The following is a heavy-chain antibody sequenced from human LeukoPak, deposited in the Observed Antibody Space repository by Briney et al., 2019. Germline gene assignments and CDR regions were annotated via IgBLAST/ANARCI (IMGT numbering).Heavy chain of an antibody. CDR2: ISGHGDRT. J-gene: IGHJ1*01. V-gene: IGHV3-23*01. Sequence: GGSLRLSCAASGFTFSSYAMNWVRQAPGKGPEWVSAISGHGDRTYYADSVKGRFTISRDNSKNTPYLQLDSLRAEDTAEYYCTKDPGGFVVTPIRYFQHWGQGTLVTVSS. D-gene: IGHD2-15*01. CDR1: GFTFSSYA. CDR3: TKDPGGFVVTPIRYFQH.